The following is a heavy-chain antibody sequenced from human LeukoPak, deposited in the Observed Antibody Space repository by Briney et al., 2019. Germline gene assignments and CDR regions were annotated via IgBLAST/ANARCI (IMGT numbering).Heavy chain of an antibody. Sequence: GGSLRLSCAASGFTVSRNYMSWVRQAPGKGLEWVSVIYSGGSTYYADSVKGRFTISRHNSKNTVFLQMNSLRPEDTAVYYCARGGDPDVGGIATADYWGQGTLVTVSS. CDR1: GFTVSRNY. CDR3: ARGGDPDVGGIATADY. D-gene: IGHD3-16*01. CDR2: IYSGGST. V-gene: IGHV3-53*04. J-gene: IGHJ4*02.